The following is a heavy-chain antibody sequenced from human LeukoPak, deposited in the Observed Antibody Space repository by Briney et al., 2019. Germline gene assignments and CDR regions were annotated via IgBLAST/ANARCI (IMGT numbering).Heavy chain of an antibody. V-gene: IGHV3-7*01. CDR1: GFTFTTFW. J-gene: IGHJ4*02. Sequence: GGSLRLSCAASGFTFTTFWMTWVRQAPGKGLEWVANISPDGSDKYYVDSVKGRFTISRDNSKNTLYLQMNSLRAEDTAVYYCARVSPPEDYFDYWGQGTLVTVSS. CDR2: ISPDGSDK. CDR3: ARVSPPEDYFDY.